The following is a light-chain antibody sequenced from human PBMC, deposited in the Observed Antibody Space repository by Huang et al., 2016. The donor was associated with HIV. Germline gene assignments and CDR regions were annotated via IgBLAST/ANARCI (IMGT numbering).Light chain of an antibody. CDR3: QQYYSFPLT. V-gene: IGKV1-8*01. J-gene: IGKJ1*01. Sequence: AIRITQSPSSLSASTGDKVSITCRASQDITPYLACYQQKPVKPPSLLIYATSTLQSGVPSRCSGSGSGTDFTLTITHLQSEDFATYYCQQYYSFPLTFGQGSQVEV. CDR2: ATS. CDR1: QDITPY.